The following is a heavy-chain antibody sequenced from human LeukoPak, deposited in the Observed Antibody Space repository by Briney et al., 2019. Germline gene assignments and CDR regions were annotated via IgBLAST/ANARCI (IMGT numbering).Heavy chain of an antibody. J-gene: IGHJ6*03. Sequence: GGSLRLSCAASGFTFRNAWMSWVRQAPGKGLEWVGRSKSKSNGGTTDYAAPVKGRFTISRDNAKNSLYLQMNSLRAEDTAVYYCARDFDFRDFWSGYFPHYYMDVWGKGTTVTVSS. CDR3: ARDFDFRDFWSGYFPHYYMDV. V-gene: IGHV3-15*01. CDR1: GFTFRNAW. D-gene: IGHD3-3*01. CDR2: SKSKSNGGTT.